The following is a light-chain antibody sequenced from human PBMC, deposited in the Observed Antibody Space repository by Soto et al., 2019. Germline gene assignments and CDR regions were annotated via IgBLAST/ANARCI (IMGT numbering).Light chain of an antibody. CDR2: DVS. V-gene: IGLV2-14*01. CDR3: SSYTTYITPV. J-gene: IGLJ1*01. CDR1: SSDVGVYNY. Sequence: QSALTPPASVSGSPGQSSTISSTGTSSDVGVYNYVSWYQQYPGKAPKLMIYDVSNRTSGVSSRFSGSKSGNTASLTISGLQAEDEADYSCSSYTTYITPVFGTGTKLTVL.